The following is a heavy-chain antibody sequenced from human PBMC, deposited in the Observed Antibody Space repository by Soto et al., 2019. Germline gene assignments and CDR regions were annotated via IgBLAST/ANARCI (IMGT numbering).Heavy chain of an antibody. Sequence: SGGSLRLSCAASGFTFSSYAMSWVRQAPGKGLEWVSAISGSGGSTYYADSVKGRFTISRDNSKNTLYLQMNSLRAEDTAVYYCAKDLTGYCSGGSCFGLDHDYWGQGTLVTVSS. CDR3: AKDLTGYCSGGSCFGLDHDY. D-gene: IGHD2-15*01. V-gene: IGHV3-23*01. J-gene: IGHJ4*02. CDR2: ISGSGGST. CDR1: GFTFSSYA.